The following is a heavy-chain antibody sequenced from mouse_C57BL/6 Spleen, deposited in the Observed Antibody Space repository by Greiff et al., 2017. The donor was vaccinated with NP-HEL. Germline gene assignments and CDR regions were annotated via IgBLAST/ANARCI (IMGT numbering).Heavy chain of an antibody. V-gene: IGHV7-3*01. Sequence: EVQLVESGGGLVQPGGSLSLSCAASGFTFTDYYMSWVRQPPGTALEWLGFIRNKANGYTTEYSASVKGRFTISRDNSQSILYLQMNALRAEDSATYYCARSPYYSNFYYAMDYWGQGTSVTVSS. CDR1: GFTFTDYY. D-gene: IGHD2-5*01. CDR3: ARSPYYSNFYYAMDY. CDR2: IRNKANGYTT. J-gene: IGHJ4*01.